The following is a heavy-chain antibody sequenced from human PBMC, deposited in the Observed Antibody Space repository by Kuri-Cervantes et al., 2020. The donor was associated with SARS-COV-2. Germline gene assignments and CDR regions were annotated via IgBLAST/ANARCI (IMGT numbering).Heavy chain of an antibody. CDR3: AKVGLSFDY. D-gene: IGHD2/OR15-2a*01. Sequence: GGSLRLSCAASGFTLGTYSMYWVRQAPGKGLEWLSYITSSSSTVYYADSVKGRFSISRDNAKNSLYLQMNSLRAEDTAVYYCAKVGLSFDYWGQGTLVTVSS. V-gene: IGHV3-48*01. CDR2: ITSSSSTV. J-gene: IGHJ4*02. CDR1: GFTLGTYS.